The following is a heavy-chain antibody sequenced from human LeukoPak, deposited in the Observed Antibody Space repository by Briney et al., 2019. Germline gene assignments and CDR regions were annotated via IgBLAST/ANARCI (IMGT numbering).Heavy chain of an antibody. CDR3: ARPYYGHSVGDAYDV. V-gene: IGHV4-59*01. CDR2: VSSTGNT. Sequence: PSETLSLTCTVARVSINDSYWTWLRQPPGKGLEWIGYVSSTGNTNSNPSLRSRVSMSIDASKKQFSLRLNSVTAADTAVYYCARPYYGHSVGDAYDVWGQGTLVTVSS. CDR1: RVSINDSY. J-gene: IGHJ3*01. D-gene: IGHD4-17*01.